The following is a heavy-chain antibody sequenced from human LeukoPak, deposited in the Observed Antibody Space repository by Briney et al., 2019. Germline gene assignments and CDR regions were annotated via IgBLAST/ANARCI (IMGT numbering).Heavy chain of an antibody. Sequence: PSETLSLTCTVSGGSISSYYWSWIRQPPGKGLEWIGYIYYSGSTNYNPSLKSRVTISVDTSKNQFSLKLSSVTAADTAVYYCARDRTTSHFDYWSQGTLVTVSS. CDR1: GGSISSYY. D-gene: IGHD4-17*01. CDR3: ARDRTTSHFDY. V-gene: IGHV4-59*01. J-gene: IGHJ4*02. CDR2: IYYSGST.